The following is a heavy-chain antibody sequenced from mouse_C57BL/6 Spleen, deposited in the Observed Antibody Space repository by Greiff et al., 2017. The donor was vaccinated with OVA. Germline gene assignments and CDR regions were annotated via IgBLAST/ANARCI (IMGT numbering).Heavy chain of an antibody. CDR2: ILPGSGST. J-gene: IGHJ4*01. CDR1: GYTFTGYW. D-gene: IGHD1-1*01. CDR3: ARGVITTVVATSGGYAMDY. V-gene: IGHV1-9*01. Sequence: QVQLQQSGAELMKPGASVKLSCKATGYTFTGYWIEWVKQRPGHGLEWIGEILPGSGSTNYNEKFKGKATFTADTSSNTAYMQLSSLTTEDSAIYYCARGVITTVVATSGGYAMDYWGQGTSVTVSS.